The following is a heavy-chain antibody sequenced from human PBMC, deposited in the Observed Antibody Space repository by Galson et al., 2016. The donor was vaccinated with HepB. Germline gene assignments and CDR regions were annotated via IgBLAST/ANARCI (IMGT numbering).Heavy chain of an antibody. J-gene: IGHJ4*02. Sequence: SETLSLTCAVYGGSFSGYYWSWIRQSPGKGLEWIGEVYHSGSTNYNPSLKSRVTISADTSKNQFSLKLTSVTAADTAIYYCARGRSSGWYRKRFDIWGQGTPVTVSS. D-gene: IGHD6-19*01. CDR1: GGSFSGYY. CDR2: VYHSGST. CDR3: ARGRSSGWYRKRFDI. V-gene: IGHV4-34*01.